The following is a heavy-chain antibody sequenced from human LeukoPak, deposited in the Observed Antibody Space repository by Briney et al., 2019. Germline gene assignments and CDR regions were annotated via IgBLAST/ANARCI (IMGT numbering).Heavy chain of an antibody. Sequence: PGGSLRLSCAASGFTFSSYEMNWVRQAPGKGLEWVSYISSSGSTIYYADSVKGRFTISRDNAMNSLFLEMISLRAEDTAVYYCVRTRYYSGASCYWTFDSWGQGTLVTVSS. CDR3: VRTRYYSGASCYWTFDS. D-gene: IGHD2-15*01. CDR2: ISSSGSTI. J-gene: IGHJ5*01. V-gene: IGHV3-48*03. CDR1: GFTFSSYE.